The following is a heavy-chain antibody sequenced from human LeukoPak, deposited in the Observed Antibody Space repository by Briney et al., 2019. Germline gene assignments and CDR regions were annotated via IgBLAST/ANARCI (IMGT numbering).Heavy chain of an antibody. V-gene: IGHV1-46*01. Sequence: ASVKVSCKASGYTFTSYYMHWVRQAPGQGLEWMGIINPSGGSTSYAQKFQGRVTMTRDTSTSTVYMELSSLRSEDTAVYYCARSLGPIEVATPLYDAFDIWGQGTMVTVSS. CDR2: INPSGGST. D-gene: IGHD5-24*01. CDR1: GYTFTSYY. J-gene: IGHJ3*02. CDR3: ARSLGPIEVATPLYDAFDI.